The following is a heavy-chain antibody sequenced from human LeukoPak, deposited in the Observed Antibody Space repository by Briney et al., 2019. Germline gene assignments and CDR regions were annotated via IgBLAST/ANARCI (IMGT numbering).Heavy chain of an antibody. D-gene: IGHD3-3*01. J-gene: IGHJ2*01. CDR2: IYYSGRT. CDR1: SCSISYNY. Sequence: SETLSCTASGYSCSISYNYWGRLRQPPGKGLEWIGYIYYSGRTYYKPSLESRVTISVDTSNNQFSLKLRSVTDADTVLYCGARAGVVINANRYRYFDLWGGGTLLTVS. V-gene: IGHV4-59*12. CDR3: ARAGVVINANRYRYFDL.